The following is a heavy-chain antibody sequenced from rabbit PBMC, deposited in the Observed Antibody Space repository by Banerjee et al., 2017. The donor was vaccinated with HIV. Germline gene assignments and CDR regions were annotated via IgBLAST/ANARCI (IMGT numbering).Heavy chain of an antibody. Sequence: GGLVQPGGSLTLSCKASGFDFTTYYMSWVRQAPGKGLEWIGIIYPFSATTDYASWVNGRFTISSDNAQNTMDLQMDSLTAADTATYFCARDLAGVIGWNFNLWGPGTLVTVS. CDR1: GFDFTTYY. D-gene: IGHD4-1*01. CDR3: ARDLAGVIGWNFNL. V-gene: IGHV1S7*01. CDR2: IYPFSATT. J-gene: IGHJ4*01.